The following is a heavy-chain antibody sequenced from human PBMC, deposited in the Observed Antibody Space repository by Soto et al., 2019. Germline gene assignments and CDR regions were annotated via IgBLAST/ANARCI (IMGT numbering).Heavy chain of an antibody. J-gene: IGHJ6*02. CDR2: IDPSDSYT. D-gene: IGHD1-20*01. CDR1: GYSFTSYW. CDR3: ARHEGLTGTTYGPSYYYGMDV. Sequence: GESLKISCKGSGYSFTSYWISWVRQMPGKGLEWMGRIDPSDSYTNYSPSFQGHVTISADKSISTAYLQWSSLKASDTAMYYCARHEGLTGTTYGPSYYYGMDVWGQGTTVTVSS. V-gene: IGHV5-10-1*01.